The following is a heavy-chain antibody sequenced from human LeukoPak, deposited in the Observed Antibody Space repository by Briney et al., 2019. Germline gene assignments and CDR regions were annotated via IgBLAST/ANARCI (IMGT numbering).Heavy chain of an antibody. CDR3: ASPLNYYDSSALGY. CDR2: ISGSGDKT. J-gene: IGHJ4*02. V-gene: IGHV3-23*01. D-gene: IGHD3-22*01. Sequence: PPGGSLRLSCASSGFIFSSYAMSWVRQAPGKGLEWVSGISGSGDKTHYVESVKGRFTISRDNSKNSLYLQMNSLRAEDTAVYYCASPLNYYDSSALGYWGQGTLVTVSS. CDR1: GFIFSSYA.